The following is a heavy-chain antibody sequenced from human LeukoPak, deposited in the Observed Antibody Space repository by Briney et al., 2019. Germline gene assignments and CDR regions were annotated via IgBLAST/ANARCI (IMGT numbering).Heavy chain of an antibody. J-gene: IGHJ4*02. CDR1: GFSFSSYW. CDR2: VNSDGSIT. Sequence: PGGSLRLSCAASGFSFSSYWMHWGRQAPGKGLVLVSRVNSDGSITTYADSVKGRFTISRDNAKNTLYLQMNSLRAEDTAVYYCARPGEGFDYWGQGTLVTVSS. V-gene: IGHV3-74*01. CDR3: ARPGEGFDY. D-gene: IGHD3-10*01.